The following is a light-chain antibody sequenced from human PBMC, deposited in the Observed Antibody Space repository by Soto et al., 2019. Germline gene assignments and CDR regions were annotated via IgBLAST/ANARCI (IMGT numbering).Light chain of an antibody. V-gene: IGKV3-15*01. Sequence: EIVMTQSPATLSGSPGERATLSCRASLSVSSNLAWYQQKPGQAPRLLIYGASTRATGIPARFSGSGSATEFTLTISSLQSEDFAVYYCQQYNNWPQTFDQGTKVEIK. CDR1: LSVSSN. J-gene: IGKJ1*01. CDR2: GAS. CDR3: QQYNNWPQT.